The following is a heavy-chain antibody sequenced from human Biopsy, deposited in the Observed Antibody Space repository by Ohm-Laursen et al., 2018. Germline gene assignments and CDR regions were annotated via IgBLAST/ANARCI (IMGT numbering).Heavy chain of an antibody. CDR3: ATTTMDTSGWFGNYFDS. Sequence: SETLSLTCAVSSGSISSYYWSWIRQPPGKGLEWIGYIDYRGSTKYNPSLRSRVIMSIDTSRNQFSLKLSSVTAADTAVYYCATTTMDTSGWFGNYFDSWGQGTLVTVSA. J-gene: IGHJ4*02. CDR1: SGSISSYY. CDR2: IDYRGST. V-gene: IGHV4-59*08. D-gene: IGHD6-19*01.